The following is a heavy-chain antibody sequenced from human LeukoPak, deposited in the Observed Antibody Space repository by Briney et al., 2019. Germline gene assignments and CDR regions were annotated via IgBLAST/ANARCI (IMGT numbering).Heavy chain of an antibody. V-gene: IGHV5-51*01. CDR2: IYPGDSDT. J-gene: IGHJ4*02. CDR3: ARCMGYYDSSGPVDY. CDR1: GYSFTNYW. Sequence: GESLKISCKGSGYSFTNYWIGWVRQMPGKGLEWMGIIYPGDSDTRYSPSFQGQVTISVDKSIRTAYLQWSSLKASDTAMYYCARCMGYYDSSGPVDYWGQGTLVTVSS. D-gene: IGHD3-22*01.